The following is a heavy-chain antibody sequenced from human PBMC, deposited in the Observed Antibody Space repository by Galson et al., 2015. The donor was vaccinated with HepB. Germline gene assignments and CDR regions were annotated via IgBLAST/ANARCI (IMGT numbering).Heavy chain of an antibody. Sequence: SLRLSCASSGFIIRDYPMSWVRQAPGRGLEWLSFIRTNYYRATTEYAPSVKGRFTTSRDDPKNIAYLEMNSLQVDDTAVDYCTRTTTPDSGNWPYFDYWGQGVLVTVSS. CDR3: TRTTTPDSGNWPYFDY. CDR1: GFIIRDYP. J-gene: IGHJ4*02. CDR2: IRTNYYRATT. V-gene: IGHV3-49*04. D-gene: IGHD1-26*01.